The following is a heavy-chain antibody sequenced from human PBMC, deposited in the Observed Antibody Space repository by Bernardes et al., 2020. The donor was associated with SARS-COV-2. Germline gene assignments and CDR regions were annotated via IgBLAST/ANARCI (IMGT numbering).Heavy chain of an antibody. V-gene: IGHV3-7*03. Sequence: GGSLRLSCAASGFTFSSYWMSWVRQAPGKGLEWVANIKQDGSEKYYVDSVKGRFTISRDNAKNSLYLQMNSLRAEDTAVYYCARGEYSGYDWLSDYWGQGTLVTVSS. CDR1: GFTFSSYW. CDR3: ARGEYSGYDWLSDY. J-gene: IGHJ4*02. CDR2: IKQDGSEK. D-gene: IGHD5-12*01.